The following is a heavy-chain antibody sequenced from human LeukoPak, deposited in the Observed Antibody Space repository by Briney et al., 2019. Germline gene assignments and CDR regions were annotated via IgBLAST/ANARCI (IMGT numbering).Heavy chain of an antibody. CDR3: ARESDIAVAGTGIDY. CDR2: INLSGGST. Sequence: ASVKVSCKASGDTFTGYYMNCVRQAPGQGLEWMGIINLSGGSTRYAQQFQVRVTMTRDTSTSTVYMDLSSLRSEDTAVYYCARESDIAVAGTGIDYWGQGTLVTVSS. V-gene: IGHV1-46*01. J-gene: IGHJ4*02. D-gene: IGHD6-19*01. CDR1: GDTFTGYY.